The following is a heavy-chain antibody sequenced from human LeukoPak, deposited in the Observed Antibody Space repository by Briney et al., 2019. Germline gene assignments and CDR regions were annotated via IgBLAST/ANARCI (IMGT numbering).Heavy chain of an antibody. CDR1: GGSISSYY. Sequence: PSETLSLTCTVSGGSISSYYWSWVRQAPGKGLEWVANIKQDGSEKYYVDSVKGRFTISRDNSKNTLYLQMNSLRAEDTAVYYCANGAAAGTPTTGDYWGQGTLVTVSS. D-gene: IGHD6-13*01. V-gene: IGHV3-7*03. J-gene: IGHJ4*02. CDR3: ANGAAAGTPTTGDY. CDR2: IKQDGSEK.